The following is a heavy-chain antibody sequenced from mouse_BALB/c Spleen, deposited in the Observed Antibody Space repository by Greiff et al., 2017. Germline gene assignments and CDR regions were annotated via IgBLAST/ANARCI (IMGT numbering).Heavy chain of an antibody. D-gene: IGHD2-1*01. Sequence: EVHLVESGGGLVQPGGSLKLSCAASGFTFSSYTMSWVRQTPEKRLEWVAYISNGGGSTYYPDTVKGRFTISRDNAKNTLYLQMSSLKSEDTAMYYCARPIYYGNSWFAYWGQGTLVTVSA. CDR2: ISNGGGST. J-gene: IGHJ3*01. CDR1: GFTFSSYT. V-gene: IGHV5-12-2*01. CDR3: ARPIYYGNSWFAY.